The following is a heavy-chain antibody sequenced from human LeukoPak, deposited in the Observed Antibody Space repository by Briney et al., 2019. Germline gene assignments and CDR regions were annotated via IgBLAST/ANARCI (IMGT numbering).Heavy chain of an antibody. D-gene: IGHD6-6*01. CDR1: GGSISSSSYY. CDR2: IYYSGST. Sequence: SETLSLTCTVSGGSISSSSYYWGWIRQPPGKGLEWIGTIYYSGSTYYNPSLKSRVTISVDTSKNQFSLKLSSVTAADTAVYYCARDWGASIAARLVGYMDVWGKGTTVTVSS. V-gene: IGHV4-39*07. CDR3: ARDWGASIAARLVGYMDV. J-gene: IGHJ6*03.